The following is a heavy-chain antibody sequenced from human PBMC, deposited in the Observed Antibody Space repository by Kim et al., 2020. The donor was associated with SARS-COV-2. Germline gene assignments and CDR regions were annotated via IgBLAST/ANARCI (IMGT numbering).Heavy chain of an antibody. V-gene: IGHV3-23*01. CDR1: GFTFSSYA. CDR2: ISESDGRT. D-gene: IGHD5-12*01. CDR3: ARERRCFSGSCLLYVDY. J-gene: IGHJ4*02. Sequence: GGSLRLSCAASGFTFSSYAMSWVRQAPGKGLEWVSAISESDGRTFYADSVKGRFIISRDNSKNTLHLQMDSLRAEDTAVYFCARERRCFSGSCLLYVDYWGPGAQVAVSS.